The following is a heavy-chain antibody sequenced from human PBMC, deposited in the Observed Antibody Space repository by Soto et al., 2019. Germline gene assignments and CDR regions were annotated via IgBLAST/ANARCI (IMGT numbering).Heavy chain of an antibody. Sequence: ASVKVSCKASGYPFTTYGISWVRQAPGQGLEWMGWISTYNGDTEYPQSLQGRVTMTRDTSTATAYMELRSLRSDDAAVYYCAGFMTTFGVMSKCPDHGGPGTLVTFSS. D-gene: IGHD3-3*01. J-gene: IGHJ4*02. CDR2: ISTYNGDT. CDR1: GYPFTTYG. CDR3: AGFMTTFGVMSKCPDH. V-gene: IGHV1-18*04.